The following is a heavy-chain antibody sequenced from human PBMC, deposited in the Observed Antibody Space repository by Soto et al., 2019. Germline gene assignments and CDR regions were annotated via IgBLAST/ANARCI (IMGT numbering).Heavy chain of an antibody. CDR1: GFTFSSYA. D-gene: IGHD1-26*01. CDR3: ARDGVGGTVFFGYFDY. J-gene: IGHJ4*02. Sequence: GGSLRLSCAASGFTFSSYAMHWVRQAPGKGLEYVSAISSNGGSTYYANSVKGRFTISRDNSKNTLYLQMGSLRAEDMAVYYCARDGVGGTVFFGYFDYWGQGALVTVSS. CDR2: ISSNGGST. V-gene: IGHV3-64*01.